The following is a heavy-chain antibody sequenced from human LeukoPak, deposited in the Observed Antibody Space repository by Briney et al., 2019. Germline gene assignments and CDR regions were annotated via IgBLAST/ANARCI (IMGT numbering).Heavy chain of an antibody. CDR1: GDSISGYF. V-gene: IGHV4-4*08. D-gene: IGHD2-15*01. J-gene: IGHJ4*02. Sequence: SETLSLTCTVPGDSISGYFWSWIRLPPGKGLEWIGYIYDTEHSNYNPSLRRRVTISIDTSKNQFSLNLSSVTAADTAVYYCARCILGGSCYYFDYWGLGIQVSVSS. CDR2: IYDTEHS. CDR3: ARCILGGSCYYFDY.